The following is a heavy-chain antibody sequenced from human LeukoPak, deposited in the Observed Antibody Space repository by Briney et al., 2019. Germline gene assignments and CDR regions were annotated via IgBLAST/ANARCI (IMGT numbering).Heavy chain of an antibody. V-gene: IGHV3-21*01. CDR3: ARDYGDGYNSGEFDY. CDR1: GFTFSSYS. CDR2: ISSSSSYI. Sequence: GGSLRLSCAASGFTFSSYSMNWVRQAPGKRLEWVSSISSSSSYIYYADSVKGRFTISRDNAKNSLYLQMNSLRAEDTAVYYCARDYGDGYNSGEFDYWGQGTLVTVSS. D-gene: IGHD5-24*01. J-gene: IGHJ4*02.